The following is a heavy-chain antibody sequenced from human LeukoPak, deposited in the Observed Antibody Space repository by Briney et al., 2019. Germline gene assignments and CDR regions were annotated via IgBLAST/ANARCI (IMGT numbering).Heavy chain of an antibody. CDR1: GFDISYNY. V-gene: IGHV3-53*01. CDR2: IHTGGTT. CDR3: ARVWFGYFFQ. Sequence: GGSLRLSCVASGFDISYNYVGWVHQAPGKGLEWVSVIHTGGTTYYTDSVKGRFTISKDNSNNTVFLQMNSVRVEDTAVYYCARVWFGYFFQWGQGVLVTVSS. D-gene: IGHD3-10*01. J-gene: IGHJ4*02.